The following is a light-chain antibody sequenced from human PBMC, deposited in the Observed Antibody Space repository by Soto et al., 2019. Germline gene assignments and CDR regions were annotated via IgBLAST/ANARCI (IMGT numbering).Light chain of an antibody. V-gene: IGKV1-5*03. J-gene: IGKJ1*01. CDR3: QHYNSYSEA. CDR2: KAS. Sequence: DIQRTQSPSTLSGSVGDRFTITCRASQTISSWLAWYQQKPGKDPKILIYKASTLKSGVPSRFSGSGSGTEFTLTISSLQPDDFATYYCQHYNSYSEAVGPGTQVDIK. CDR1: QTISSW.